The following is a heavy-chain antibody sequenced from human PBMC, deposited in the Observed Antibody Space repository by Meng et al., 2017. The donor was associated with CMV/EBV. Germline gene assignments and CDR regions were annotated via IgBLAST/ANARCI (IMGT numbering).Heavy chain of an antibody. V-gene: IGHV6-1*01. CDR2: TYYRSKWYN. CDR1: GDSVSSNSAA. D-gene: IGHD5-18*01. Sequence: LRLSCAISGDSVSSNSAAWNWIRQSPSRGLEWLGRTYYRSKWYNDYAVSVKSRITINPDTSKNQLSLQLNSVTPEDTAVYYCARGGGDTAMVDYWGQGTLVTVSS. J-gene: IGHJ4*02. CDR3: ARGGGDTAMVDY.